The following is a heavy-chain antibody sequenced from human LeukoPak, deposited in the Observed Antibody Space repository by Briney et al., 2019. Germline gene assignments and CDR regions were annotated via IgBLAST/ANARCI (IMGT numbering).Heavy chain of an antibody. CDR3: ARDGVLLWFNWSDP. CDR2: INPNSGGT. J-gene: IGHJ5*02. Sequence: ASVKVSCKASGYTFTGYYMHWVRQAPGQGLEWMGWINPNSGGTNYAQKFQGRVTMTRDTSISTAYMELSRLRSDDTAVYYCARDGVLLWFNWSDPWGQGTLVTVSS. CDR1: GYTFTGYY. V-gene: IGHV1-2*02. D-gene: IGHD3-10*01.